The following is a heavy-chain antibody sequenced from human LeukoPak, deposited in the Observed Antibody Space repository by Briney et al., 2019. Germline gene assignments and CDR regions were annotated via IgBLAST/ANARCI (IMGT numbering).Heavy chain of an antibody. D-gene: IGHD7-27*01. CDR1: GGTFSSYA. J-gene: IGHJ3*02. V-gene: IGHV1-69*06. Sequence: ASVKVSCKASGGTFSSYAISWVRQAPGQGLEWMGGIIPIFGTANYAQKFQGRVTMTEDTSTDTAYMELSSLRSEDTAVYYCATRTGHDAFDIWGQGTMVTVSS. CDR3: ATRTGHDAFDI. CDR2: IIPIFGTA.